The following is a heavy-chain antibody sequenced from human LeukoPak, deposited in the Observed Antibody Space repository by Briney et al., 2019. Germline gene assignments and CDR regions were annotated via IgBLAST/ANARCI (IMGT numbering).Heavy chain of an antibody. D-gene: IGHD6-19*01. CDR1: GFSFSTYE. CDR3: AKNPNRSGWYQDY. V-gene: IGHV3-48*03. Sequence: PGGSLRLSCIASGFSFSTYEMNWARQAPGKGLEWVSYITGNGDTKYYADSVRGRFTISRDNSKNTLYLQMNSLTAEDTAVYYCAKNPNRSGWYQDYWGQGTLFTVSS. J-gene: IGHJ4*02. CDR2: ITGNGDTK.